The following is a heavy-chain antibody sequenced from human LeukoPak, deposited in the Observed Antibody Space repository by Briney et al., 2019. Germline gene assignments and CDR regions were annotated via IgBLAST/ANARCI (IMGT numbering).Heavy chain of an antibody. D-gene: IGHD3-10*01. J-gene: IGHJ4*02. Sequence: GASVKVSCKASGYTFTSYYMHWVRQAPGQGLEWMGIINPSGGSTSYAQKFQGRVTMTRDTSINTAYMELSSLRSEDTAVYYCAGSSPSGRNFDYWGQGTLVTVSS. CDR2: INPSGGST. CDR3: AGSSPSGRNFDY. V-gene: IGHV1-46*01. CDR1: GYTFTSYY.